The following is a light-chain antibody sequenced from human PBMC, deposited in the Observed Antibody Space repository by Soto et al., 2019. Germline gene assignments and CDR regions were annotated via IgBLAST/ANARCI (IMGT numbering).Light chain of an antibody. Sequence: EIVLTQSPGTLSLSPGERATLSCRASQSVSISYLAWYQQKPGQAPRLLIYGASSRATGIPDTFSGSGSGTDFTLTISRLEPEDFAVYYCQQYGNSQYTFGQGTKLEIK. CDR1: QSVSISY. V-gene: IGKV3-20*01. J-gene: IGKJ2*01. CDR3: QQYGNSQYT. CDR2: GAS.